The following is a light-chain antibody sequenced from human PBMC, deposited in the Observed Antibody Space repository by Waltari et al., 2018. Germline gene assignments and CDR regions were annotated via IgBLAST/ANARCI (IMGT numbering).Light chain of an antibody. Sequence: SCRARQSVGKYIVWYQQRPGQAPRLPIYAASTRATGIPDRFSGSGSGTDFSLTISRLEPEDFAVYYCQNHERLPATFGQGTKVEI. J-gene: IGKJ1*01. V-gene: IGKV3-20*01. CDR1: QSVGKY. CDR2: AAS. CDR3: QNHERLPAT.